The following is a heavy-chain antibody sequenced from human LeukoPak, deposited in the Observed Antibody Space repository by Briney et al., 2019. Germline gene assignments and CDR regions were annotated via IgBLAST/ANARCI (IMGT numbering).Heavy chain of an antibody. J-gene: IGHJ4*02. CDR3: ARDRAHRDYFDY. V-gene: IGHV3-48*03. Sequence: GGSLRLSCMASGFSFSTYAMHWVRQAPGKGLEWVSYISDRGTIYYADSVKGRFTISRDNAKNSLYLQMNSLRAEDTAVYYCARDRAHRDYFDYWGQGTLVTVSS. CDR1: GFSFSTYA. CDR2: ISDRGTI.